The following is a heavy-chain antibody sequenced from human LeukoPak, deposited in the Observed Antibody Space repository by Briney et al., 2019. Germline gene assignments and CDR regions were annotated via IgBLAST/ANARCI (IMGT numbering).Heavy chain of an antibody. CDR1: GGTFGSYA. V-gene: IGHV1-69*13. CDR2: IIPIFGTA. Sequence: SVKVSCKASGGTFGSYAISWVRRAPGQGLEWMGGIIPIFGTANYAQKFQGRVTITADESTSTAYMELSSLRSEDTAVYYCARDTSYSYGFDYWGQGTLVTVSS. CDR3: ARDTSYSYGFDY. J-gene: IGHJ4*02. D-gene: IGHD5-18*01.